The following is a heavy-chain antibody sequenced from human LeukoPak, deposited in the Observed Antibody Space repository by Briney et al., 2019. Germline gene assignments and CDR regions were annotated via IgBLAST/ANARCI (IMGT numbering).Heavy chain of an antibody. CDR1: GGSFSGYY. V-gene: IGHV4-34*01. Sequence: SETLSLTCAVYGGSFSGYYWSWIRQPPGKGLEWIGEINHSGSTNYNPSLRSRVTISVDTSKNQFSLKLSSVTAADTAVYYCARERWFGELPRYYYYGMDVWGQGTTVTVSS. J-gene: IGHJ6*02. CDR3: ARERWFGELPRYYYYGMDV. D-gene: IGHD3-10*01. CDR2: INHSGST.